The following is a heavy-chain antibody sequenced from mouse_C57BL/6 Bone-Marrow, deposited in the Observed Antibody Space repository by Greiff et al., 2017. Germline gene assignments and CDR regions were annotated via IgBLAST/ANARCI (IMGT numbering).Heavy chain of an antibody. CDR1: GFNIKDDY. V-gene: IGHV14-4*01. CDR2: IDPENGDT. CDR3: TTGSY. Sequence: VQLQQSGAELVRPGASVKLSCTASGFNIKDDYMHWVKQRPEQGLEWIGWIDPENGDTESASQFQGKATITADTSSNTAYLRLSSLTSEDAAVYYCTTGSYWGQGTTLTVSS. J-gene: IGHJ2*01.